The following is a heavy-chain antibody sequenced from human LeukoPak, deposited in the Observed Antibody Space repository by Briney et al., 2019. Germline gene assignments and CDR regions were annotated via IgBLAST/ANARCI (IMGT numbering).Heavy chain of an antibody. CDR1: GYSINSGYY. D-gene: IGHD2-2*01. J-gene: IGHJ4*02. CDR2: IYHSGST. CDR3: AKRYCSSTTCYDDRGAFDY. Sequence: PSETLSLTCTVSGYSINSGYYWGWIRQPPGKGLEWIAIIYHSGSTYYNPSLKSRVTISVDTSKNQFSLKLSSVTAADTAVYYCAKRYCSSTTCYDDRGAFDYWGQGTLVTVSS. V-gene: IGHV4-38-2*02.